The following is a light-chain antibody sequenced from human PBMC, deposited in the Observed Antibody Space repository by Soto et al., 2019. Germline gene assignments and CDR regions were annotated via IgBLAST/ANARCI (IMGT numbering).Light chain of an antibody. Sequence: EIVLTQSPATLSVSPGERATLSCRASQSVSSSYLAWYQQKPGQAPRLLIYDASNRATDIPARFSGSGSGTDFTLTISSLEPEDFAVYYCQQRSNWPPFTFGQGTRLEI. CDR1: QSVSSSY. CDR2: DAS. V-gene: IGKV3D-20*02. J-gene: IGKJ5*01. CDR3: QQRSNWPPFT.